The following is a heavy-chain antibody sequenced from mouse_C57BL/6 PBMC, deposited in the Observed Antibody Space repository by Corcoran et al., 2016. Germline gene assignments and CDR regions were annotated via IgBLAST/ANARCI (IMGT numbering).Heavy chain of an antibody. CDR2: INPNNGGT. CDR3: ARRRLLRETWFAD. V-gene: IGHV1-26*01. CDR1: GYTFTDYY. J-gene: IGHJ3*01. Sequence: EVQLQQSGPELVKPGASVKISCKASGYTFTDYYMNWVKQSHGKSLEWIGDINPNNGGTSYNQKFKGKATLTVDKSSSTAYMELRSLTSEDSAVYYCARRRLLRETWFADWGQGTLVTVSA. D-gene: IGHD2-3*01.